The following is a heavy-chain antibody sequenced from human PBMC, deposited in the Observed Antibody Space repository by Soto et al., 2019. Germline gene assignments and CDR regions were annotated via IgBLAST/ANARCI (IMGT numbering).Heavy chain of an antibody. CDR3: ARDRWGSGYESWFHP. J-gene: IGHJ5*02. V-gene: IGHV1-18*01. CDR2: ISAYNGNT. CDR1: GYTFTSYG. D-gene: IGHD3-3*01. Sequence: ASVKVSCKASGYTFTSYGISWVRQAPGQGLEWMGWISAYNGNTNYAQKLQGRVTMTTDTSTSTAYMELRSLRSDDTAVYYCARDRWGSGYESWFHPWGQGTLVTVSS.